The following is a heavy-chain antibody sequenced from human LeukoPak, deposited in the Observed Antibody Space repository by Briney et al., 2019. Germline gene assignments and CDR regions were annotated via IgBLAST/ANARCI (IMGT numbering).Heavy chain of an antibody. CDR1: GGTFSSYA. CDR3: ARVRRRNWFDP. V-gene: IGHV1-8*02. Sequence: GASVKVSCKASGGTFSSYAIGWVRQATGQGLEWMGWMNPNSGNTGYAQKFQGRVTMTRNTSISTAYMELSSLRSEDTAVYYCARVRRRNWFDPWGQGTLVTVSS. J-gene: IGHJ5*02. CDR2: MNPNSGNT.